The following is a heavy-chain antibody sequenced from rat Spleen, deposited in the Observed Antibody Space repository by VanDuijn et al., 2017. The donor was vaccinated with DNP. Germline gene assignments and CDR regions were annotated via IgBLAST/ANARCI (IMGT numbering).Heavy chain of an antibody. Sequence: QVQLKESGPGLVQPSETLSLTCTVSGFSLTSSGVGWVRQPLGKGMVWMGTIWAGETTHYNSAVQSRLSISRDTSKRQVFLKMNSLQPEDTGTYYCARHKNWYFDFWGPGTMVTVSS. V-gene: IGHV2-72*01. J-gene: IGHJ1*01. CDR1: GFSLTSSG. CDR3: ARHKNWYFDF. CDR2: IWAGETT.